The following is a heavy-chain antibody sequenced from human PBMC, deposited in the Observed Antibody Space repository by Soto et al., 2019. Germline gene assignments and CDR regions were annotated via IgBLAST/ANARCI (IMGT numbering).Heavy chain of an antibody. CDR1: GLSFTDYT. Sequence: GGSLRLSCAASGLSFTDYTMNWVSQAPGKGLEWVASISAGGRSIYYADSLKGRSTVSRDNAKSSLYLQMNSLRAEDTAVYYCARSTPGNPFDIWGQGTMVTVSS. J-gene: IGHJ3*02. D-gene: IGHD3-10*01. CDR3: ARSTPGNPFDI. V-gene: IGHV3-21*01. CDR2: ISAGGRSI.